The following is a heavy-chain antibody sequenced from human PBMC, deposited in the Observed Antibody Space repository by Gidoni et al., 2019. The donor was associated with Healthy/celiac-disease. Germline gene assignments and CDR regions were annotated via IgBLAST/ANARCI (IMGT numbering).Heavy chain of an antibody. CDR2: IYSGGST. CDR3: ARAPTVTTSRGNYYYGMDV. D-gene: IGHD4-17*01. V-gene: IGHV3-53*01. Sequence: EVQLVESGGGLIQPGGSLRLSCAASGFTVSSTYMSWVRQAPGKGLEWVSVIYSGGSTYYADSVKGRFTISRDNSKNTLYLQMNSLRAEDTAVYYCARAPTVTTSRGNYYYGMDVWGQGTTVTVSS. CDR1: GFTVSSTY. J-gene: IGHJ6*02.